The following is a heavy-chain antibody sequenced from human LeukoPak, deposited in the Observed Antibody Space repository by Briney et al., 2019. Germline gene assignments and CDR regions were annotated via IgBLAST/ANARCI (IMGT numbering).Heavy chain of an antibody. CDR1: GGSISSYY. CDR2: IYSSGST. J-gene: IGHJ3*02. Sequence: SETPSLTCTVSGGSISSYYWSWIRQPPGKGLEWIASIYSSGSTYYNPSLKSRVTISVDTSKNQFSLKLSSVTAADTAVYYCAREIVVVPAARDAFDIWGQGTMVTVSS. V-gene: IGHV4-39*07. CDR3: AREIVVVPAARDAFDI. D-gene: IGHD2-2*01.